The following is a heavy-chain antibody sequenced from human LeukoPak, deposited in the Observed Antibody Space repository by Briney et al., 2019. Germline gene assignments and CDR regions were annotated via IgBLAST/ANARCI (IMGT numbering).Heavy chain of an antibody. CDR3: ARGTKGLNKDIVVVVAATPGSLGY. V-gene: IGHV1-8*01. CDR2: MNPNSGNT. CDR1: GYTFTSYD. D-gene: IGHD2-15*01. J-gene: IGHJ4*02. Sequence: ASVKVSYKASGYTFTSYDINWVRQATGLGLEWMGWMNPNSGNTGYAQKFQGRVTMTRNTSISTAYMELSSLRSEDTAVYYCARGTKGLNKDIVVVVAATPGSLGYWGQGTLVTVSS.